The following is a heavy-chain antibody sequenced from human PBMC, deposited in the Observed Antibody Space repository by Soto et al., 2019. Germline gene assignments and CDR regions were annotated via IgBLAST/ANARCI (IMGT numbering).Heavy chain of an antibody. D-gene: IGHD2-21*01. V-gene: IGHV3-30*03. CDR3: ARAQCGGGSCYYYYYAMDV. J-gene: IGHJ6*02. Sequence: GGSLRLSCTASGFNFGNHGIHWVRQAPGRGLEWVAVIAYDESEKAYAESVKGRYTVSRDNSRNTAFLEINFVSDEDMAVYYCARAQCGGGSCYYYYYAMDVWGQGTTVTVSS. CDR1: GFNFGNHG. CDR2: IAYDESEK.